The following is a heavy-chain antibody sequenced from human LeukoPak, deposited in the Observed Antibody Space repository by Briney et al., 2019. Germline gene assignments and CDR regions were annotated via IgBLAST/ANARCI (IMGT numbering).Heavy chain of an antibody. CDR2: IRSDGSNK. J-gene: IGHJ4*02. CDR3: AKDHGSSDWYYFDY. V-gene: IGHV3-30*02. CDR1: GFTFSSYG. Sequence: GGSLRLSCAATGFTFSSYGMHWVRQAPGKGLEWVTFIRSDGSNKYYADSVKGRFTISRDNSRNTLYLQMNTLRADDTAVYYCAKDHGSSDWYYFDYWGQGTLVTVSS. D-gene: IGHD6-13*01.